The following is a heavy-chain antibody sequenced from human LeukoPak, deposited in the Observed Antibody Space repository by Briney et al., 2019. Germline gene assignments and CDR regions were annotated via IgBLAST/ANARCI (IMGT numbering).Heavy chain of an antibody. Sequence: PGGSLRLSCAASGFTFSEYYMSWVRQAPGKGLEWVSYITVSGSRMMYADSVKGRFTISRDNAKNSLYLQMNSLRVEDSAVYYCATSERSYSASGTFDNWGLGTLVTVSS. CDR3: ATSERSYSASGTFDN. CDR1: GFTFSEYY. V-gene: IGHV3-11*01. D-gene: IGHD3-10*01. CDR2: ITVSGSRM. J-gene: IGHJ4*02.